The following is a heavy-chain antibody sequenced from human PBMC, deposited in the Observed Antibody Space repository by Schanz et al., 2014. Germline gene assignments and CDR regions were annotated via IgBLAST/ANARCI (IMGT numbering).Heavy chain of an antibody. D-gene: IGHD1-26*01. V-gene: IGHV3-23*01. CDR3: AKELYSGSHYGWFDP. CDR1: GFTFRNYA. CDR2: ISGSGGST. Sequence: EEQLLESGGGLVQPGGSLRLSCVGSGFTFRNYALSWVRQAPGKGLAWVSAISGSGGSTYYADSVKGRFTISRDNSNHTLYLQMNSLRADDTAVYYCAKELYSGSHYGWFDPWGQGTLVTVSS. J-gene: IGHJ5*02.